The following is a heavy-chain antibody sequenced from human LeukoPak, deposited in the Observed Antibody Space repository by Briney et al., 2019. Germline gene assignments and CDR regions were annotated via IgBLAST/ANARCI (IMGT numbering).Heavy chain of an antibody. V-gene: IGHV3-11*01. CDR3: AREMMGVTFDS. CDR2: ISSSGDTI. Sequence: GGSLRLSCAASGFTFSDYFMSWIRQAPGKGLEWISYISSSGDTIAYADSVKGRCTISGDNAKNSLYLQMNSLRAEDTAVYYCAREMMGVTFDSWGQGTPVTVSS. CDR1: GFTFSDYF. D-gene: IGHD1-26*01. J-gene: IGHJ4*02.